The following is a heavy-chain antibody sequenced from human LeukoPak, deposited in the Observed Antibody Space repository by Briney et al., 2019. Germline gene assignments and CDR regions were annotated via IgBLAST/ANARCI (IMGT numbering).Heavy chain of an antibody. Sequence: GGSLRLSCLASGFSFSSHAMNWVRQAPGKGLEWVSYISSSSTIYYADSVKGRFTISRDNAKNSLYLQMNSLRAEDTAVYYCAREDQWLASGFDYWGQGTLVTVSS. J-gene: IGHJ4*02. CDR2: ISSSSTI. CDR1: GFSFSSHA. V-gene: IGHV3-48*04. CDR3: AREDQWLASGFDY. D-gene: IGHD6-19*01.